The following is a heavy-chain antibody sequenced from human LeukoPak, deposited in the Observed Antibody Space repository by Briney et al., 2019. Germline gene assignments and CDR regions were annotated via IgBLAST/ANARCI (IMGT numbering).Heavy chain of an antibody. CDR1: GYTFTSYD. CDR3: ARGARWYDAFDI. D-gene: IGHD4-23*01. J-gene: IGHJ3*02. CDR2: MNPNSGNT. V-gene: IGHV1-8*03. Sequence: GASVKVSCKASGYTFTSYDINWVRQATGQGLEWMGWMNPNSGNTGYAQKFQGRVTITRNTSISTAYMELSSLRSEDTAVYYCARGARWYDAFDIWGQGTMVTVSS.